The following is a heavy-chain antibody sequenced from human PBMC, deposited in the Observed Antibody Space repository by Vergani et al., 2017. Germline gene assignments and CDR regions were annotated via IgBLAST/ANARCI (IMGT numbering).Heavy chain of an antibody. CDR1: GFTFNQYG. J-gene: IGHJ6*03. D-gene: IGHD3-9*01. CDR2: TWYDGNNK. Sequence: QVQSVEAGGGVVQPGRSLRLSCAASGFTFNQYGMHWVRQAPGQGLECVAVTWYDGNNKQYADSLKGRFTISRDNSKNTMDLEMNALRAEDTAVYYCARDFSTRVTILDYYYMGVWGKGTTVTVSS. V-gene: IGHV3-33*01. CDR3: ARDFSTRVTILDYYYMGV.